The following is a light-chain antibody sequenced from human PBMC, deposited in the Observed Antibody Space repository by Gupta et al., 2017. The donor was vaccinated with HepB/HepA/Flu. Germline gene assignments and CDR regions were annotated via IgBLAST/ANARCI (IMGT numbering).Light chain of an antibody. V-gene: IGLV2-11*01. Sequence: QSALTQPRSVSGSPGQSVTISCTGTSSDVGGYNYVSWYQQHPGKATKLMIYDVSKRPSGVPDRFSGSKSGNTASLTIAGLQGEDEADYYCCSYAGGVVFGGGTKLTVL. J-gene: IGLJ2*01. CDR2: DVS. CDR3: CSYAGGVV. CDR1: SSDVGGYNY.